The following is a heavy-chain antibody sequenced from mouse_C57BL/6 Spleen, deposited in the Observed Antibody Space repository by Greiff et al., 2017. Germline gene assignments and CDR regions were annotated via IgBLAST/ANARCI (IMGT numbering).Heavy chain of an antibody. J-gene: IGHJ1*03. CDR2: ISSGGSYT. CDR1: GFTFSSYG. D-gene: IGHD1-1*01. CDR3: ARHPLYYGSSYYSYWYFDV. V-gene: IGHV5-6*01. Sequence: EVMLVESGGDLVKPGGSLKLSCAASGFTFSSYGMSWVRQTPDKRLEWVATISSGGSYTYYPDSVKGRFTISRDNAKNTLYLQMSSLKSEDTAMYYCARHPLYYGSSYYSYWYFDVWGTGTTVTVSS.